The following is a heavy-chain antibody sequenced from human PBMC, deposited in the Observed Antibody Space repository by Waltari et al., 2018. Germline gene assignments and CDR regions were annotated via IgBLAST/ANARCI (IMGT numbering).Heavy chain of an antibody. CDR2: IYYSGST. CDR1: GGSISSSSYY. V-gene: IGHV4-39*07. CDR3: ARATMVQGVIKYFQH. Sequence: QLQLQESGPGLVKPSETLSLTCTVSGGSISSSSYYWGWIRQPPGKGLEWIGSIYYSGSTYYNPSLKSRVTISVDTSKNQFSLKLSSVTAADTAVYYCARATMVQGVIKYFQHWGQGTLVTVSS. D-gene: IGHD3-10*01. J-gene: IGHJ1*01.